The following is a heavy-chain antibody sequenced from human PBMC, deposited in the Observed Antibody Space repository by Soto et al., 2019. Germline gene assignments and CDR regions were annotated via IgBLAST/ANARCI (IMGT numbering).Heavy chain of an antibody. Sequence: SETLSLTCTVSGGSISSYYWSWIRQPPGKGLEWIGYIYYSGSTNYNPSLKSRVTISVDTSKNQFSLKLSSVTAADTAVYYCAREMYSGSYQWTCFDPWGQGTLVTVSS. D-gene: IGHD1-26*01. CDR3: AREMYSGSYQWTCFDP. J-gene: IGHJ5*02. CDR2: IYYSGST. V-gene: IGHV4-59*01. CDR1: GGSISSYY.